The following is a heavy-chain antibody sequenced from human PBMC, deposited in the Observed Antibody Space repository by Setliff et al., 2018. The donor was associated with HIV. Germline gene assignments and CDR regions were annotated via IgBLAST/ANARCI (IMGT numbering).Heavy chain of an antibody. CDR2: IYYSGST. V-gene: IGHV4-31*03. CDR3: ARSSRADFWSGSFDY. CDR1: GGSISSGGYY. D-gene: IGHD3-3*01. J-gene: IGHJ4*02. Sequence: PSETLSLTCTVSGGSISSGGYYWSWIRQHPGKGLEWIGYIYYSGSTYYNPSLKSRVTISVDTSKNQFSVKLSSVTAADTAVYYCARSSRADFWSGSFDYWGQGTLVTVSS.